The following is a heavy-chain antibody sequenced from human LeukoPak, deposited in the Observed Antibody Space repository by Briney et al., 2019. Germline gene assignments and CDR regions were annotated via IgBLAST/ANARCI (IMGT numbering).Heavy chain of an antibody. CDR1: GGTFSSYA. V-gene: IGHV1-69*13. D-gene: IGHD1-7*01. CDR3: ARDRKGLDNWNYRRWYLDL. J-gene: IGHJ2*01. CDR2: IIPIFGTA. Sequence: GASVKVSCKASGGTFSSYAISWVRQAPGQGLEWMGGIIPIFGTANYAQKFQGRVTITADESTSTAYMELSSLRSEDTAVYYCARDRKGLDNWNYRRWYLDLWGRGTLVTVSS.